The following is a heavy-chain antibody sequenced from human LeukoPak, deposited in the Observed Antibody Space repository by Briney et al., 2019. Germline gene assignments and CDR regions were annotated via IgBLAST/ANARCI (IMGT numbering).Heavy chain of an antibody. Sequence: PSETLSHTCTVSGGSISSSSYYWGWIRQPPGKGLEWIGSIYYSGRTYYNPSLKSRATISADTSKNQFSLKVSSVTAADTAVYYCARQVVPAEYGMDVWGQGTTVTVSS. CDR3: ARQVVPAEYGMDV. CDR1: GGSISSSSYY. D-gene: IGHD2-2*01. V-gene: IGHV4-39*01. CDR2: IYYSGRT. J-gene: IGHJ6*02.